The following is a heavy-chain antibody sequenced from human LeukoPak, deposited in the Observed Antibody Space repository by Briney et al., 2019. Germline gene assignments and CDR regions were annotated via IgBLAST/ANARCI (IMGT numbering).Heavy chain of an antibody. J-gene: IGHJ4*02. CDR1: GFTFSSYG. CDR2: ISYDGSNK. V-gene: IGHV3-30*18. D-gene: IGHD1-26*01. CDR3: AKDDSGSSQPFDY. Sequence: GRSLRISCAASGFTFSSYGMHWVRQAPGKGLEWVAVISYDGSNKYYADSVKGRFTISRDNSKNTLYLQMNSLRAEDTAVYYCAKDDSGSSQPFDYWGQGTLVTVSS.